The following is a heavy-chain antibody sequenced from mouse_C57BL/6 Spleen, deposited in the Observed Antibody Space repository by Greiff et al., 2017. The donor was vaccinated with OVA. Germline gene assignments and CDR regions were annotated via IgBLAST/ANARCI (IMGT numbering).Heavy chain of an antibody. CDR3: ASLYYTYHGAWFAY. CDR1: GFTFTDYY. V-gene: IGHV7-3*01. CDR2: IRNKANGYTT. Sequence: EVMLVESGGGLVQPGGSLSLSCAASGFTFTDYYMSWVRQPPGKALEWLGFIRNKANGYTTEYSASVKGRFTISRDNSQSILYLQMNALRAEDSATYYCASLYYTYHGAWFAYWGQGTLVTVSA. D-gene: IGHD2-14*01. J-gene: IGHJ3*01.